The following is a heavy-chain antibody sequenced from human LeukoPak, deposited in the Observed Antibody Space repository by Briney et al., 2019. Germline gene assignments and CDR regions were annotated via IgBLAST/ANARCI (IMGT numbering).Heavy chain of an antibody. D-gene: IGHD3-9*01. CDR1: GYTFTGYY. Sequence: ASVKVSCKASGYTFTGYYMHWVRQAPGQGLEWMGWINPNSGGTNYAQKFQGRVTMTWDTSISTAYVELSRLRSDDTAVYYCAREYILTAYYGDYWGQGTLVTVSS. CDR3: AREYILTAYYGDY. CDR2: INPNSGGT. V-gene: IGHV1-2*02. J-gene: IGHJ4*02.